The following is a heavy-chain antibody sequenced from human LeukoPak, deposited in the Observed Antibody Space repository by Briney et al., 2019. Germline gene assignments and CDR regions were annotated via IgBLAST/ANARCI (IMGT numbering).Heavy chain of an antibody. D-gene: IGHD5-18*01. J-gene: IGHJ4*02. V-gene: IGHV4-34*01. Sequence: SETLSLTCAVYGGSFSGYYWSWIRQPPGKGLEWIGEINHSGSTNYNPSLKSRVTISVDTSKNHFSLRLSSVTAADTAMYYCARAGGVDTAMDANFDYWGQGTLVTVSS. CDR3: ARAGGVDTAMDANFDY. CDR1: GGSFSGYY. CDR2: INHSGST.